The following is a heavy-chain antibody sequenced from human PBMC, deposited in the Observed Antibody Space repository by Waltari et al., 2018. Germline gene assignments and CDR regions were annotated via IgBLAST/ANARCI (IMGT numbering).Heavy chain of an antibody. CDR3: ARHPAMTGASLDY. V-gene: IGHV5-51*01. D-gene: IGHD1-26*01. CDR1: GYTFTNYW. CDR2: FNPVNSDS. J-gene: IGHJ4*02. Sequence: DVQLVQSGAEVKKPGESLKISCKTSGYTFTNYWIGWVRQVPGEGLEWMGLFNPVNSDSRYSPSFQGQVTISVDNSISTAYLQWNSLKASDTAVYYCARHPAMTGASLDYWGQGTLVTVSS.